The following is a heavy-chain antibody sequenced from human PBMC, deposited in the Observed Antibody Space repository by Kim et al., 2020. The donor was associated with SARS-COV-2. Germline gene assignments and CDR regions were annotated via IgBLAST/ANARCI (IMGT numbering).Heavy chain of an antibody. CDR3: ARQGDYCIDV. CDR1: GFSFDKYA. J-gene: IGHJ3*01. Sequence: GGSLRLSCAASGFSFDKYAMHWVRQAPGKGLEWVTEISYDATYTHYSDSVKGRFTVSRDNFRKTLYLQMNSLRSDDTAVYYCARQGDYCIDVWGRWTMV. CDR2: ISYDATYT. D-gene: IGHD4-4*01. V-gene: IGHV3-30-3*01.